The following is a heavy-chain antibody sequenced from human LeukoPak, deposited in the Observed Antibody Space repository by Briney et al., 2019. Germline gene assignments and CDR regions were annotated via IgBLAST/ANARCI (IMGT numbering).Heavy chain of an antibody. D-gene: IGHD1-26*01. V-gene: IGHV5-51*01. Sequence: GESLKISCKGSGYSFTSYWIGWVRQMPGKGLEWMGIIYPGDSDTRYSPSFQGQVTISADKSISTAYLQWSSLKASDTAMYYCARHPAHSGSYRAFDIWGQGTMVTVSS. CDR1: GYSFTSYW. J-gene: IGHJ3*02. CDR3: ARHPAHSGSYRAFDI. CDR2: IYPGDSDT.